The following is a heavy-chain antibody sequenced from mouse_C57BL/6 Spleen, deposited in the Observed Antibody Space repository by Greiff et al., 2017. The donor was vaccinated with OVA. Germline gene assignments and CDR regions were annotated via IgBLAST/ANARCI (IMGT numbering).Heavy chain of an antibody. Sequence: VQLQQSGAELVRPGASVKLSCKASGYTFTDYYINWVKQRPGQGLEWIARIYPGSGNTYYNEKFKGKATLTAEKSSSTAYMQLSSLTSEDSAVYFCARSSYYGSSYGYWGQGTTLTVSS. V-gene: IGHV1-76*01. CDR2: IYPGSGNT. D-gene: IGHD1-1*01. CDR1: GYTFTDYY. CDR3: ARSSYYGSSYGY. J-gene: IGHJ2*01.